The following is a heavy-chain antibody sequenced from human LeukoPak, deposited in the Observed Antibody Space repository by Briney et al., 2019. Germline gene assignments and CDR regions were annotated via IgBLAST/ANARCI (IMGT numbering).Heavy chain of an antibody. Sequence: SETLSLTCTVSGGSISSYYWTWIRQPPGKGLEWIGDIYSSGSTNYNPYLKRRVTISVDTSKNQFSLKLSSVTAADTAVYFCARVRIGETSYDASDVWGLGTMVTGSS. J-gene: IGHJ3*01. CDR3: ARVRIGETSYDASDV. D-gene: IGHD1-26*01. CDR2: IYSSGST. V-gene: IGHV4-59*13. CDR1: GGSISSYY.